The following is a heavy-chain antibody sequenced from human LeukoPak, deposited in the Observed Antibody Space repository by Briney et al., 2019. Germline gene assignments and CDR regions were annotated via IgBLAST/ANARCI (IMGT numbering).Heavy chain of an antibody. Sequence: GGSLRLSCAAYGFTFSSYAMRWVRQAPGKGLEWVAVISYDGSNKYYADSVKGRFTISGDNSKNTLYLQMNSLRAEDTAVYYCARDPYSSGWYYFDYWGQGTLVTVSS. CDR3: ARDPYSSGWYYFDY. CDR2: ISYDGSNK. D-gene: IGHD6-19*01. CDR1: GFTFSSYA. J-gene: IGHJ4*02. V-gene: IGHV3-30-3*01.